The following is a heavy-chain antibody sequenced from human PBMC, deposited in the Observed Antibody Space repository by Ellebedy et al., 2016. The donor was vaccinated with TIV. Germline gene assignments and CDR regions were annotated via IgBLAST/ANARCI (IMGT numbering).Heavy chain of an antibody. Sequence: SVKVSXKASGGTFSSYAISWVRQAPGQGLEWMGGIIPIFGTANYAQKFQGRVTITADESTSTAYMELSSLRSEDTAVYYCARGYQLLWGGTHYYYYYGMDVWGQGTTVTVSS. CDR2: IIPIFGTA. CDR1: GGTFSSYA. D-gene: IGHD2-2*01. CDR3: ARGYQLLWGGTHYYYYYGMDV. V-gene: IGHV1-69*13. J-gene: IGHJ6*02.